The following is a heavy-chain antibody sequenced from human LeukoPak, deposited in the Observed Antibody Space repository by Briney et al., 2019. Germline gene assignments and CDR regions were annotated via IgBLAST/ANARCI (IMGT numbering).Heavy chain of an antibody. D-gene: IGHD4-17*01. CDR2: IYSGDST. J-gene: IGHJ4*02. CDR3: ARVTVTTTSDYFDY. V-gene: IGHV3-53*01. Sequence: PGGSLRLSCAAARFTVSSSYMSWVRQAPGKGLESVSVIYSGDSTYYADSVKGRFTISRDNYKNTLYLQMNSLRAEDTAVYYCARVTVTTTSDYFDYWGQGTLVTVSS. CDR1: RFTVSSSY.